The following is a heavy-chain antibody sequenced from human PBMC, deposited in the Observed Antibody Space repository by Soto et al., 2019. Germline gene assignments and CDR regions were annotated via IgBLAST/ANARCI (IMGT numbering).Heavy chain of an antibody. CDR1: GGTFSNYA. D-gene: IGHD3-22*01. Sequence: GASVKVSCKTSGGTFSNYAFSWVRQAPGQGLEWMGGIIPIFRTASYAQKFQGRVTITVDESTSTTYMELSSLRSDDTAVYYCAAGGYYSRSDYWGQGTLVTVSS. CDR3: AAGGYYSRSDY. V-gene: IGHV1-69*13. J-gene: IGHJ4*02. CDR2: IIPIFRTA.